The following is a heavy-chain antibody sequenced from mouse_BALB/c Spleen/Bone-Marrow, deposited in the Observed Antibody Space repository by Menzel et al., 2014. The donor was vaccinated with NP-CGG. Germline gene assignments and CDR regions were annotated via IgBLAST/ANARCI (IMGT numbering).Heavy chain of an antibody. CDR2: ISNGGGSI. D-gene: IGHD1-1*01. J-gene: IGHJ3*01. CDR1: GFTFSSYT. V-gene: IGHV5-12-2*01. Sequence: EVMLVESGGGLVQPGGSLKLSCAASGFTFSSYTMSWVRQTPEKRLVWVAYISNGGGSIYYPDTVKGRFTISRDNDKNTLYLQMSSPKSEDTAMYYCASHYYDSSPFAYWGQGTLVTVSA. CDR3: ASHYYDSSPFAY.